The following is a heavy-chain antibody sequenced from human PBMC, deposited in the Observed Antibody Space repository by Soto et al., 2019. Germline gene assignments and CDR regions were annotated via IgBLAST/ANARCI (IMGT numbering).Heavy chain of an antibody. V-gene: IGHV1-18*01. CDR3: ARDADYDFWSGDAQGSYYFDY. D-gene: IGHD3-3*01. CDR2: ISAYNGNT. Sequence: ASGKVSCKASGYTFPSYGISWVRQAPGQGLEWMGWISAYNGNTNYAQKLQGRVTMTTDTSTSTAYMELRSLRSDDTAVYYCARDADYDFWSGDAQGSYYFDYWGQRNLFTVSS. CDR1: GYTFPSYG. J-gene: IGHJ4*02.